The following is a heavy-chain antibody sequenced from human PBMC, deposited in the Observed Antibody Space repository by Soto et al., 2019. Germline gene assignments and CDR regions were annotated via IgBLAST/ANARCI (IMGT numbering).Heavy chain of an antibody. V-gene: IGHV4-34*01. D-gene: IGHD1-7*01. CDR1: GGSFSGYY. J-gene: IGHJ5*02. CDR2: INHSGST. Sequence: ASETLSLTCAVYGGSFSGYYWSWIRQPPGKGLEWIGEINHSGSTNYNPSLKSRVTISVDTSKNQFSLKLRSVTAADSAVYHCGRESGETWDYEASWGQGTPVTVSS. CDR3: GRESGETWDYEAS.